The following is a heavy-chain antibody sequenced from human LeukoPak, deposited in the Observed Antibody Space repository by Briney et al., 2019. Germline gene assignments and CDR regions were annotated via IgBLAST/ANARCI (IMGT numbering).Heavy chain of an antibody. J-gene: IGHJ4*02. CDR2: INRSGST. Sequence: PSETLSLTCAVYGGSFSGYYWSWIRQPPGKGLEWIGEINRSGSTNYNPSLKSRVTISVDTSKNQFSLKLSSVTAADTAVYYCARGPYCSGGSCYARTFDYWGQGTLVTVSS. CDR1: GGSFSGYY. CDR3: ARGPYCSGGSCYARTFDY. V-gene: IGHV4-34*01. D-gene: IGHD2-15*01.